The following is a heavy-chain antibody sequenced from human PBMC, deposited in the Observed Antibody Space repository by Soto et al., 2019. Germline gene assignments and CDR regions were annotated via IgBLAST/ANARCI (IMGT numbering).Heavy chain of an antibody. CDR2: AYPIGTP. CDR3: ARDRGSYGMDV. J-gene: IGHJ6*04. D-gene: IGHD6-25*01. V-gene: IGHV4-31*03. Sequence: QVQLQESGPGLVKPSQTLSRTCTVSGDSVIGGYYWSWVRQRPRKGLEWIGYAYPIGTPYNSPSLNSRVSISIVTSKNPLSLEVRSVTAAVTAVYYCARDRGSYGMDVWGEGTTVTVSS. CDR1: GDSVIGGYY.